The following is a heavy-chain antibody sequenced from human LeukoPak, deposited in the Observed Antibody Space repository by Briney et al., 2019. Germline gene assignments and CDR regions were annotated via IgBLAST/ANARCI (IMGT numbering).Heavy chain of an antibody. J-gene: IGHJ5*02. CDR3: AREEGYCSGGSCSSANWFDP. V-gene: IGHV1-46*01. Sequence: AASVKVSCKASGYTFTSYYIYWVRQAPGQGLGWMGMTDPSGGSTSYAQKFQGRVTMTRDTSTSTVYMELSSLRSEDTAVYYCAREEGYCSGGSCSSANWFDPWGQGTLVTVSS. D-gene: IGHD2-15*01. CDR1: GYTFTSYY. CDR2: TDPSGGST.